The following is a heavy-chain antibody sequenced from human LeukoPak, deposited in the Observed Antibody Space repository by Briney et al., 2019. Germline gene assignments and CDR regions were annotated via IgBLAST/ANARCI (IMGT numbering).Heavy chain of an antibody. D-gene: IGHD2-2*01. V-gene: IGHV1-2*02. J-gene: IGHJ3*02. Sequence: GASVKVSCKASGYTFTGYYMHWVRQAPGQGLEWMGWFNPNSGGTNYAQKFQGRVTMTRDTSISTAYMELSRLRSDDTAVYYCANGYCSSTSCYWGAFDIWGQGTMVTVSS. CDR1: GYTFTGYY. CDR3: ANGYCSSTSCYWGAFDI. CDR2: FNPNSGGT.